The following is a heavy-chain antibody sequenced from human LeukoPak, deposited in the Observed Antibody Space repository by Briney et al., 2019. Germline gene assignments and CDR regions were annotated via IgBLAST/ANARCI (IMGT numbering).Heavy chain of an antibody. CDR2: INGDGSST. D-gene: IGHD7-27*01. Sequence: GGSLRLSCVDSGFMFSSYWMHWVRQAPGKGLVWVSRINGDGSSTPYADSVKGRLTISRDNAKNTVYLQINSLRGEDAAVYYRVGGRPNWGFDYWGQGTLVTVSS. CDR1: GFMFSSYW. CDR3: VGGRPNWGFDY. J-gene: IGHJ4*02. V-gene: IGHV3-74*01.